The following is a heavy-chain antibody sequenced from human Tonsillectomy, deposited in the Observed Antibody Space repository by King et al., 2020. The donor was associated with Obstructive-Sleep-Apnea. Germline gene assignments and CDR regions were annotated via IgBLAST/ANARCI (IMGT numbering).Heavy chain of an antibody. Sequence: LQLQESGPGLVKPSETLSLTCTVSGGSITISDYYWVWIRQPPGKEMEWIGSIYYSGSIYYNPSLESRVTISLDASQNQFSLKLSSVPAADTALSYCARGRAYGCGFDYWGQGTLVTVSA. CDR1: GGSITISDYY. D-gene: IGHD4-17*01. CDR3: ARGRAYGCGFDY. CDR2: IYYSGSI. V-gene: IGHV4-39*07. J-gene: IGHJ4*02.